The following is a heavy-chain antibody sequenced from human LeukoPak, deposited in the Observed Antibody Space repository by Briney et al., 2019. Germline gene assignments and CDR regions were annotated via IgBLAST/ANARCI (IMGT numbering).Heavy chain of an antibody. J-gene: IGHJ4*02. CDR1: GYTLPST. Sequence: SVRVPCRAFGYTLPSTIFPWVRQALGKGLEWMGMIYPRDGSTSYAQKFQGRVTVTRDTSTSTVHMELSGLRSEDTAVYYCARDQEGFDYWGQGTLVTVSS. CDR3: ARDQEGFDY. CDR2: IYPRDGST. V-gene: IGHV1-46*01.